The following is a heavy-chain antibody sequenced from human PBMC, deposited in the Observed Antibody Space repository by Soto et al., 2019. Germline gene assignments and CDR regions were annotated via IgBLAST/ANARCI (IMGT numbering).Heavy chain of an antibody. CDR2: ISGSGGST. V-gene: IGHV3-23*01. CDR3: AKEYVLWFEKVTGGAY. J-gene: IGHJ4*02. CDR1: GFTFSSYA. D-gene: IGHD3-10*01. Sequence: PGGSLRLSCAASGFTFSSYAMSWVRQAPGKGLEWVSAISGSGGSTYYADSVKGRFTISRDNSKNTLYLQMNSLRAEDTAVYYCAKEYVLWFEKVTGGAYWGQGTLVTVSS.